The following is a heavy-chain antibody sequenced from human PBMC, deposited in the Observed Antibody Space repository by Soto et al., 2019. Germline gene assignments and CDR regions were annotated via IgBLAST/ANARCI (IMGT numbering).Heavy chain of an antibody. D-gene: IGHD6-19*01. CDR2: ISSTGRTI. V-gene: IGHV3-11*01. CDR3: ARSYSSGWEFDY. Sequence: SLRHSCESSGFTFSRVSMSWIRKAPGKGLEWVSYISSTGRTIYYADSVKGRFTVSRDNAQNSLSLKLNSLRVEDTAVYYCARSYSSGWEFDYWGQGAQVTVSA. J-gene: IGHJ4*02. CDR1: GFTFSRVS.